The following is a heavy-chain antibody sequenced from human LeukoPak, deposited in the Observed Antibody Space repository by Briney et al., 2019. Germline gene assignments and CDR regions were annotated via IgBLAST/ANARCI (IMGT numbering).Heavy chain of an antibody. D-gene: IGHD3-22*01. CDR2: ISSSGST. V-gene: IGHV4-61*02. CDR1: GDSISSGDYY. CDR3: ARGPYSYDSSGAFDI. J-gene: IGHJ3*02. Sequence: SQTLSLTCTVSGDSISSGDYYWSWIRQPAGKGLEWIGRISSSGSTHYNPSLKSRVTISVDTSKNQFSLKLSSVTAADTAVYFCARGPYSYDSSGAFDIWGQGTMVTVSS.